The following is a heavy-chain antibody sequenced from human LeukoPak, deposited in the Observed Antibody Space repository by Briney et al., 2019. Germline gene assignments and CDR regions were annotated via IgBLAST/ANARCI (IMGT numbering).Heavy chain of an antibody. CDR2: INDAGSAT. Sequence: SGGSLILSCAASGFTFSAYWMHWVRQAPGKGLEWVSRINDAGSATNYVDSVKGRFTISRDNAQNTLYLQMNSLRVDDTAIYYCAGDRALSGPGGLKFDPWGQGTLVTVSS. J-gene: IGHJ5*02. CDR1: GFTFSAYW. V-gene: IGHV3-74*01. D-gene: IGHD3-16*01. CDR3: AGDRALSGPGGLKFDP.